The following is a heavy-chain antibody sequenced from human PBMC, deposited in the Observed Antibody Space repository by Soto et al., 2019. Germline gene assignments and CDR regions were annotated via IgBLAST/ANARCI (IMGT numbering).Heavy chain of an antibody. D-gene: IGHD6-13*01. CDR2: INPNSGGT. CDR3: ARDLIIAAAGQYYYYYYGMDV. CDR1: GYTFTGYY. J-gene: IGHJ6*02. Sequence: ASVKVACKASGYTFTGYYMHWVRQAPGQGLEWMGWINPNSGGTNYAQKFQGWVTMTRDTSISTAYMELSRLGSDDTAVYYCARDLIIAAAGQYYYYYYGMDVWGQGTTVTVSS. V-gene: IGHV1-2*04.